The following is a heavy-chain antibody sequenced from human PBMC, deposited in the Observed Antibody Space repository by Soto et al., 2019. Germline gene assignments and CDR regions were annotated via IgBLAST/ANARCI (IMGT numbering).Heavy chain of an antibody. CDR3: ARGGSYSHSQH. J-gene: IGHJ1*01. CDR1: GGTFSSST. Sequence: QVQLVQSGAEVKKPGSSVKVSCKASGGTFSSSTISWVRQAPGQGLEWMGRIIPILGIANYAQKFQGRGTITADKATSTASMVLSSLRSEDTAVYYCARGGSYSHSQHWGQGTPVTVSP. CDR2: IIPILGIA. V-gene: IGHV1-69*02. D-gene: IGHD1-26*01.